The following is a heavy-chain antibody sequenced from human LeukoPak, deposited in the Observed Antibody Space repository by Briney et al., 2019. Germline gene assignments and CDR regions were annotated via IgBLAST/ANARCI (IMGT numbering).Heavy chain of an antibody. J-gene: IGHJ5*02. D-gene: IGHD6-19*01. V-gene: IGHV4-34*01. Sequence: SETLSLTCAVYGGSFSGYYWSWIRQPPGKGLEWIGEINHSGSTNYDPSLKSRVTISVDTSKNQFSLKLSSVTAADTAVYYCARQCSSGWYVNWFDPWGQGTLVTVSS. CDR2: INHSGST. CDR1: GGSFSGYY. CDR3: ARQCSSGWYVNWFDP.